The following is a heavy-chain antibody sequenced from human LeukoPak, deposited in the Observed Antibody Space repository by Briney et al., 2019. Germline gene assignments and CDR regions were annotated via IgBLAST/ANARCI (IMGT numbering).Heavy chain of an antibody. V-gene: IGHV4-39*01. CDR1: GYSLYY. CDR2: VYSTGHT. Sequence: SETLSLTCTVSGYSLYYWGWIRQPPGKGLEWIGSVYSTGHTNYNLSLKSRVTMSIDTSKNQLPLQLTSVTAADTAMYYCARHHTSSKPIDYWGQGTLVTVSS. J-gene: IGHJ4*02. D-gene: IGHD3-16*01. CDR3: ARHHTSSKPIDY.